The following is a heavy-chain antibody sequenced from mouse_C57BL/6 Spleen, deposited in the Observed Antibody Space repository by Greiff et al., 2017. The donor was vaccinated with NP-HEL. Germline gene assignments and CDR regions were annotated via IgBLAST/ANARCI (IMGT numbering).Heavy chain of an antibody. J-gene: IGHJ3*01. V-gene: IGHV1-64*01. CDR3: ARALYDGYLFAY. Sequence: QVQLQQPGAELVKPGASVKLSCKASGYTFTSYWMHWVKQRPGQGLEWIGMIHPNSGSTNYNEKFKSKATLTVDKSSSTAYMQLSSLTSEDSAVYCCARALYDGYLFAYWGQGTLVTVSA. CDR2: IHPNSGST. D-gene: IGHD2-3*01. CDR1: GYTFTSYW.